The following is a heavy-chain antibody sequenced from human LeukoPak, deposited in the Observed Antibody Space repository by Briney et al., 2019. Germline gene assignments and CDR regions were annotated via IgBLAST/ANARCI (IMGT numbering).Heavy chain of an antibody. V-gene: IGHV4-34*01. D-gene: IGHD3-9*01. CDR1: GGSFSGYY. CDR3: ARRKGQLRYFDWLLHPYFDY. Sequence: SETLSLTCADYGGSFSGYYWSWIRQPPGKGLEWIGEINHSGSTNYNPSLKSRVTISVDTSKNQFSLKLSSVTAADTAVYYCARRKGQLRYFDWLLHPYFDYWGQGTLVTVSS. CDR2: INHSGST. J-gene: IGHJ4*02.